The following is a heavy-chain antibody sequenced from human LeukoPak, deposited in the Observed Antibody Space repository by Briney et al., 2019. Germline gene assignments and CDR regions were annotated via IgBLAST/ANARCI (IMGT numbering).Heavy chain of an antibody. Sequence: GGALRLSCAASGFTFSSYAMSWVRQAPGKGLEWVSAISGSGGSTYYADCVKGRFTISRDNSKNTLYLQMNSLRAEDTAVYYCAKVRWLVYDPFDYWGQGNLVTVSS. D-gene: IGHD6-19*01. CDR1: GFTFSSYA. CDR2: ISGSGGST. J-gene: IGHJ4*02. V-gene: IGHV3-23*01. CDR3: AKVRWLVYDPFDY.